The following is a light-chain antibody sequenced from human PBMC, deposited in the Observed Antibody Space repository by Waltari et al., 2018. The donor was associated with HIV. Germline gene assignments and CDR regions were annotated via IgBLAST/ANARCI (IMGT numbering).Light chain of an antibody. CDR3: ATWDDSLNGPV. CDR2: TTN. Sequence: QSVLTQPPPASGTPGQRVTISCYGGISNIGSNTVNWYQQLPGTAPKLLIYTTNQRPSGVPDRFSGSKSGASASLAISGLQSDDEADYYCATWDDSLNGPVFGGGTKLTVL. J-gene: IGLJ3*02. CDR1: ISNIGSNT. V-gene: IGLV1-44*01.